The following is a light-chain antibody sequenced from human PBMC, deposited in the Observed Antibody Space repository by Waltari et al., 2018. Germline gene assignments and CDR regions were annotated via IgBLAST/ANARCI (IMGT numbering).Light chain of an antibody. CDR1: STDLGSYNL. V-gene: IGLV2-23*01. CDR3: CSYTGSSTSYG. Sequence: QSALSQPASVSGSPGQSLTITCPAASTDLGSYNLVAWYQHHPNRAPKLIIYEATKRPSGISHRFSGAKSGATASLRISGLQADDEADYYCCSYTGSSTSYGCGGGTKVTVL. J-gene: IGLJ1*01. CDR2: EAT.